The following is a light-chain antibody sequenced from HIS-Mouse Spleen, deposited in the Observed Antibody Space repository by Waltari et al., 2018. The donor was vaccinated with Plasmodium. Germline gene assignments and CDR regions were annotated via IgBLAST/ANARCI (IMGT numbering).Light chain of an antibody. CDR2: EDS. CDR1: ALPNNY. V-gene: IGLV3-10*01. Sequence: SYELTQPPPVSVSPGQTARITCSGDALPNNYAYWYPQKSGQAPVLVIYEDSKRPSGIPERFSGSSSGTMATLTISGAQVEDEADYYCYSTDSSGNHRVFGGGTKLTVL. CDR3: YSTDSSGNHRV. J-gene: IGLJ3*02.